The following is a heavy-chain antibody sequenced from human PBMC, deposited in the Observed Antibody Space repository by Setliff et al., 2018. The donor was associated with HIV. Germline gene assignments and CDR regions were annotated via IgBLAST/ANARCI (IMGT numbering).Heavy chain of an antibody. V-gene: IGHV1-69-2*01. CDR3: ATLDYYGSQTYNLALHY. CDR1: GYTFTDYY. Sequence: ASVKVSCKASGYTFTDYYMHWVQQAPGKGLERMGRVDPKNGKTLYAENLRGRITITADTSTDTAYMELNSLRSEDTAMYYCATLDYYGSQTYNLALHYWGQGTLVTVSS. D-gene: IGHD3-10*01. CDR2: VDPKNGKT. J-gene: IGHJ4*02.